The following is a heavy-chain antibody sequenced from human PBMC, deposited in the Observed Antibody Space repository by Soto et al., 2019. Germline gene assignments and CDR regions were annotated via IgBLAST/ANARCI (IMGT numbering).Heavy chain of an antibody. Sequence: QVQLVESGGGVVQPGRSLRLSCVASGFTFSNYGMHWVRQAPGKGLEWVAVISYDGSDRFYSDSVKGRITISRDNSRYTVYLEVDNVRADDTAVYYCAKDRPVGCGGDCPFDYWGQGTLVTVSS. CDR1: GFTFSNYG. D-gene: IGHD2-21*02. CDR2: ISYDGSDR. CDR3: AKDRPVGCGGDCPFDY. J-gene: IGHJ4*02. V-gene: IGHV3-30*18.